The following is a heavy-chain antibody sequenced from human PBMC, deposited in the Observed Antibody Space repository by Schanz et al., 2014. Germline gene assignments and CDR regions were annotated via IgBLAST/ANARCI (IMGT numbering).Heavy chain of an antibody. J-gene: IGHJ5*02. V-gene: IGHV1-69*09. D-gene: IGHD5-12*01. CDR1: GYTFSDYY. CDR3: ARGPLGTSP. CDR2: IIPIHGIV. Sequence: QVQLVQSGAEVKKPGASVKVSCKASGYTFSDYYIHWVRQAPGQGLEWMGRIIPIHGIVNYAQRFQDRVRITADKSTSTAYMELSSLRSDDTAVYYCARGPLGTSPWGQGTLVIVSS.